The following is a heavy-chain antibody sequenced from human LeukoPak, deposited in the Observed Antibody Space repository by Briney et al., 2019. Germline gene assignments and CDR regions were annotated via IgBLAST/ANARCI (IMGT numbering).Heavy chain of an antibody. CDR3: ATPLDYYDSSGHYQGGD. J-gene: IGHJ4*02. CDR2: INHNGNVN. V-gene: IGHV3-7*03. CDR1: GFTFSSYW. Sequence: GGSLRLSCAASGFTFSSYWMNWARQAPGKGLEWVASINHNGNVNYYVDSVKGRFTISRDNAKNSLYLQMSGLRAEDTALYYCATPLDYYDSSGHYQGGDWGQGTLVTVSS. D-gene: IGHD3-22*01.